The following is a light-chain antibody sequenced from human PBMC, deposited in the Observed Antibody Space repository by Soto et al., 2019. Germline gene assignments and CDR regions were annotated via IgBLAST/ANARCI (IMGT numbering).Light chain of an antibody. CDR1: STDVGSHKL. J-gene: IGLJ1*01. CDR3: CSNAVGSTDV. V-gene: IGLV2-23*01. CDR2: EAY. Sequence: QSALTQPASVSGSPGQSITISCTGTSTDVGSHKLVSWYQQYPGNAPKLIIFEAYKRPSGASNRFSGSKSGSTACLTISGLQAEDEADYYCCSNAVGSTDVFGTGTKVTVL.